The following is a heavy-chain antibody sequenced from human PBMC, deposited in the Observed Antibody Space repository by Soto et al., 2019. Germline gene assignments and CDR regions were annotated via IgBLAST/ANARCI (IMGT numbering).Heavy chain of an antibody. CDR1: GGKCGGHS. CDR2: ISSDGNNK. V-gene: IGHV3-30-3*01. D-gene: IGHD1-26*01. Sequence: GGLMRVWWGVAGGKCGGHSGHWVSKETGKGLEWVALISSDGNNKYYADSVKGRFTTSRDNSKNTMYLQMNSLRVEDTALFYCASDDEGGSACDLAYWGQGALVTV. J-gene: IGHJ4*02. CDR3: ASDDEGGSACDLAY.